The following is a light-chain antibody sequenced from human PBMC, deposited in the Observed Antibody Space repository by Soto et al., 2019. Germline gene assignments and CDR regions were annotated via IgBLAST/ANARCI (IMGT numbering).Light chain of an antibody. CDR2: KAS. Sequence: DIQMTQSPSILSASVGDRVTITCRASQSISSWLAWYQQKPGKAPNLLIHKASHLESGVPSRFSGSGSGTEFTLTISSLQPGDFAVYHCQQYNNGPPWTFGQGTKVDIK. J-gene: IGKJ1*01. V-gene: IGKV1-5*03. CDR1: QSISSW. CDR3: QQYNNGPPWT.